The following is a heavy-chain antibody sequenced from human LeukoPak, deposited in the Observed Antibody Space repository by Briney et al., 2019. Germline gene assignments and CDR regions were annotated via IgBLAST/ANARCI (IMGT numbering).Heavy chain of an antibody. CDR2: INAGNGNT. Sequence: ASVKVSCKASEYTFTDYAINWVRQAPGQRLEWMGWINAGNGNTRYSQRFQGRVTITRDTSASTAYMELSSLTSEDTAVYYCARGRWSATTASYYLDFWGQGTLVTASS. CDR3: ARGRWSATTASYYLDF. D-gene: IGHD5-24*01. J-gene: IGHJ4*02. V-gene: IGHV1-3*01. CDR1: EYTFTDYA.